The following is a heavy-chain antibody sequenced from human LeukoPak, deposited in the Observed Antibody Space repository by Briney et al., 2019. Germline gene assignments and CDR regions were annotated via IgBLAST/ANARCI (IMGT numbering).Heavy chain of an antibody. CDR3: ARDVYYYDSSGYYFVNYYYYGMDV. V-gene: IGHV3-74*01. D-gene: IGHD3-22*01. J-gene: IGHJ6*02. Sequence: EGSLRLSCAASGFTFSSYWMHWVRQAPGKGLVWVSRINSDGSSTSYADSVKGRFTISRDNAKNTLYLQMNSLRAEDTAVYYCARDVYYYDSSGYYFVNYYYYGMDVWGQGTTVTVSS. CDR1: GFTFSSYW. CDR2: INSDGSST.